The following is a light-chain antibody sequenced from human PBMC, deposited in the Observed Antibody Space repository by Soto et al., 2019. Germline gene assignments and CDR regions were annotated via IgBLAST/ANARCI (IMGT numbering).Light chain of an antibody. CDR3: RQFGSSPLA. V-gene: IGKV3-20*01. Sequence: EIVLTQSPGTLSLSPGERATLSCRASQSVSSSYFAWYQQKPGQAPRLLIYGASSRATGIPDRFRGSGSGTDFTLTISRLEPEDFVVYYCRQFGSSPLAFGGGTKVEIK. CDR2: GAS. CDR1: QSVSSSY. J-gene: IGKJ4*01.